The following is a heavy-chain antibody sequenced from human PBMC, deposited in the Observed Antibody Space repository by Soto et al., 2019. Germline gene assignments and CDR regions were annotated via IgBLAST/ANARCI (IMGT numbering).Heavy chain of an antibody. Sequence: SKTLSLTCTVSGGSISSYYWSWIRQPPGKGLEWIGYIYYSGSTNYNPSLKSRVTISVDTSKNQFSLKLSSVTAADTAVYYCASTNYYEPHGAFDIWGQGTMVTVSS. CDR2: IYYSGST. J-gene: IGHJ3*02. D-gene: IGHD3-22*01. V-gene: IGHV4-59*01. CDR1: GGSISSYY. CDR3: ASTNYYEPHGAFDI.